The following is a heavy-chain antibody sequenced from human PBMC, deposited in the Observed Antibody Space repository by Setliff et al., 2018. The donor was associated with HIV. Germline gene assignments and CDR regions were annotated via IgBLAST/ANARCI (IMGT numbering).Heavy chain of an antibody. D-gene: IGHD1-1*01. CDR3: ARLRGLNLEPFDY. CDR1: GGSINISSYY. J-gene: IGHJ4*02. V-gene: IGHV4-39*01. CDR2: MYYSGST. Sequence: LSLTCTVSGGSINISSYYWGWIRQPPGKGLEWIGSMYYSGSTYQNLSLKRRVTISVDMSKNQFSLKLSSVTAADTAVYYCARLRGLNLEPFDYWGQGTLVTVSS.